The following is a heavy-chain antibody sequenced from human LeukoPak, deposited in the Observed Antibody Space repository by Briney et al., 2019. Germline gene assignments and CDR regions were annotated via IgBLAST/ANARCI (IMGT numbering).Heavy chain of an antibody. V-gene: IGHV1-2*02. J-gene: IGHJ5*02. CDR2: INPFSGGT. CDR1: GYTFTDYY. D-gene: IGHD6-13*01. CDR3: ARETGVAAAGTRRLDP. Sequence: ASVKVSCKASGYTFTDYYIHWVRQAPGQGLEWMGWINPFSGGTDYAQTFQGRVTMTRDTSISTAYVELSRLTSDDTAVYYCARETGVAAAGTRRLDPWGQGTLVTVSS.